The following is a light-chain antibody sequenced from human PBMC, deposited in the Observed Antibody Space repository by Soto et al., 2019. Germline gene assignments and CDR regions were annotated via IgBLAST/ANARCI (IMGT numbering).Light chain of an antibody. CDR2: DVS. V-gene: IGKV3-11*01. CDR3: QQRINWPLT. CDR1: QSVTTF. J-gene: IGKJ4*01. Sequence: EIVLTQSPVTLSLSPGERATLSCRASQSVTTFLAWYRQKPGQAPRLLIYDVSNRATGIPARFSGSGSGTDFTLTISSLEPEEFAVYYCQQRINWPLTFGGGTKVEIK.